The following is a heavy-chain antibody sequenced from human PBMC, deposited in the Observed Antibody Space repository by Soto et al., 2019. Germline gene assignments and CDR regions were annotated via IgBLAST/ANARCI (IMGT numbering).Heavy chain of an antibody. CDR3: ARDSGLVGATEYNLFDP. D-gene: IGHD1-26*01. CDR1: GGTFSSYA. J-gene: IGHJ5*02. V-gene: IGHV1-69*13. Sequence: SVKVSCKASGGTFSSYAISWVRQVPGQGLEWMGGIIPIFGTANYAQKFQGRVTITADESTSTAYMELSSLRSEDTAVYYCARDSGLVGATEYNLFDPWGQGTLVTVSS. CDR2: IIPIFGTA.